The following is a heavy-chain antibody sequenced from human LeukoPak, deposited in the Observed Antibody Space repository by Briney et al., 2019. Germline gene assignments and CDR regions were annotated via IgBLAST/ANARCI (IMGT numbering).Heavy chain of an antibody. V-gene: IGHV3-23*01. CDR3: ATSDGSGSYHIPGDLDAFDI. J-gene: IGHJ3*02. CDR1: GFTFSSYA. CDR2: ISGSGGST. D-gene: IGHD3-10*01. Sequence: PGGSLRLSCAASGFTFSSYAMSWVRQAPGKGLEWVSAISGSGGSTYYADSVKGRFTISRDNSKNTLYLQMNSLRAEDTAVYYCATSDGSGSYHIPGDLDAFDIWGQGTMVTVSS.